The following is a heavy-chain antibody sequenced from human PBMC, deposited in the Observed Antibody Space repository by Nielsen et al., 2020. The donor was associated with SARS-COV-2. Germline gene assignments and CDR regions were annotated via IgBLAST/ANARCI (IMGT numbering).Heavy chain of an antibody. J-gene: IGHJ4*02. CDR1: GFTFNSYA. CDR3: AKSPNGLAAV. D-gene: IGHD6-13*01. CDR2: ITRSGGDT. Sequence: GRSLRLSCAASGFTFNSYAMSWVRQAPGKGLEWVSAITRSGGDTYYADSVKGRFTISRDNSKSTLYLQMSSLRAEDTAVYYCAKSPNGLAAVWGQGTLVTVSS. V-gene: IGHV3-23*01.